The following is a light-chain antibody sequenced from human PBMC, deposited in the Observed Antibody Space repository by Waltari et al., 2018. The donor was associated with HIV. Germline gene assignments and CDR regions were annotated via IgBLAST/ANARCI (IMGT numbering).Light chain of an antibody. J-gene: IGKJ4*01. Sequence: EIVLTQSPGTLSLSPGERATLSCRASQSVRSTYLAWYQQRPGQAPRLVIYGASSRATGIPDRFSGSGSGTDFTLTISRLEPEDFAVYYCQQYGSSPTFGGGTKVEIK. CDR2: GAS. CDR3: QQYGSSPT. V-gene: IGKV3-20*01. CDR1: QSVRSTY.